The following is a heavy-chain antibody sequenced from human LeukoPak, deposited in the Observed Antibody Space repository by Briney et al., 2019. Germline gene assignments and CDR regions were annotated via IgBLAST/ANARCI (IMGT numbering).Heavy chain of an antibody. D-gene: IGHD3-10*01. CDR3: ARDLWVGRGSGSTS. Sequence: SETLSLTCTVSGGSISSSSYYWGWIRQPPGKGLEWIGSIYYSGSTYYNPSLKSRVTISVDTSKNQFSLKLSSVTAADTAVYYCARDLWVGRGSGSTSWGQGTLVPSPQ. J-gene: IGHJ4*02. V-gene: IGHV4-39*07. CDR1: GGSISSSSYY. CDR2: IYYSGST.